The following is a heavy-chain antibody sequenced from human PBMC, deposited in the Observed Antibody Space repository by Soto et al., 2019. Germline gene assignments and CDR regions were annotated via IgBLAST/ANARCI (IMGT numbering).Heavy chain of an antibody. CDR1: GGMFSDYT. CDR3: AKKGGGAKIDFWRANWFDP. J-gene: IGHJ5*02. Sequence: QVQLVQSGAVVKKPGSSVTVSCKASGGMFSDYTISWVRQAPGQGLEWMGGIIPIFGGPHYAQKFQGRVTITADKPTSAGYLELRDLTSEDTAVYYCAKKGGGAKIDFWRANWFDPWGQGTLVTVSS. CDR2: IIPIFGGP. D-gene: IGHD3-3*01. V-gene: IGHV1-69*06.